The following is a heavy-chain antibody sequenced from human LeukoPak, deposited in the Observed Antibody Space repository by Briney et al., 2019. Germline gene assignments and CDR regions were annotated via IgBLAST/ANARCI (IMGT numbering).Heavy chain of an antibody. CDR2: INHSGST. V-gene: IGHV4-39*07. CDR1: SGSISSRSYD. J-gene: IGHJ5*02. CDR3: ARFQYYYDSSGYPNWFDP. Sequence: SENLSLTCTVSSGSISSRSYDWSWIGQPPEKRLEWIGEINHSGSTNYAPTLKSRVTISVDTSKNPSSMKLSCVSAADTAVYYCARFQYYYDSSGYPNWFDPWGQGTLVTVSS. D-gene: IGHD3-22*01.